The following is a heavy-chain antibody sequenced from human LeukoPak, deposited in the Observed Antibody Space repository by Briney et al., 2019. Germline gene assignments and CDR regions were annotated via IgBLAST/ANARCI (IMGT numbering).Heavy chain of an antibody. CDR2: INPNSGGT. Sequence: ASVKVSCKASGYTFTSYDINWVRQATGQGLEWMGWINPNSGGTNYAQKFQGRVTMTRDTAISTAYMELSRLRSDDTAVYYCAREHLRSGIDYWGQGTLVTVSS. D-gene: IGHD3-10*01. J-gene: IGHJ4*02. V-gene: IGHV1-2*02. CDR3: AREHLRSGIDY. CDR1: GYTFTSYD.